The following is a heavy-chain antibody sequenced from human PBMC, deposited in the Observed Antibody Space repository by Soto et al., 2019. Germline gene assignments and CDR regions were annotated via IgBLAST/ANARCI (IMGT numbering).Heavy chain of an antibody. CDR1: GGSISSYY. CDR3: ARFITSSSWYRYNWFDP. Sequence: PSETLSLTCTVSGGSISSYYWSWIRQPPGKGLEWIGYIYYSGSTNYNPSLKSRVTISVDTSKNQFSLKLSSVTAADTAVYYCARFITSSSWYRYNWFDPWGQGTLVTVSS. D-gene: IGHD6-13*01. CDR2: IYYSGST. V-gene: IGHV4-59*01. J-gene: IGHJ5*02.